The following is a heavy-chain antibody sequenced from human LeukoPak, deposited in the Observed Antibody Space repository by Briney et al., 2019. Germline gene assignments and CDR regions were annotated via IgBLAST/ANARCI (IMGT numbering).Heavy chain of an antibody. CDR3: AIPPITGTAS. Sequence: GGSLRLPCAASGFTFSSYEMNWVRQAPGRGLEWVSYISSSGTTIYYADSVKGRFTISRDNAKNSLYLQMNSLRAEDTAVYYCAIPPITGTASWGQGTLVTVSS. CDR1: GFTFSSYE. J-gene: IGHJ4*02. V-gene: IGHV3-48*03. D-gene: IGHD1-20*01. CDR2: ISSSGTTI.